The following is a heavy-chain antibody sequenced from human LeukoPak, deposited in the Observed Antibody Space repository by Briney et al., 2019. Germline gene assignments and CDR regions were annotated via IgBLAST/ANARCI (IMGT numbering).Heavy chain of an antibody. CDR3: ARVHSRSDIVVVVAADNWFDP. CDR2: IYYSGST. Sequence: SQTLSLTCTVSGGSISSGGYYWSWIRQHPGKGLEWSGYIYYSGSTYYNASLKSRVTISVDRSKSQFSLKLSSVTAADTAVYYCARVHSRSDIVVVVAADNWFDPWGQGTLVTVSS. D-gene: IGHD2-15*01. V-gene: IGHV4-31*03. CDR1: GGSISSGGYY. J-gene: IGHJ5*02.